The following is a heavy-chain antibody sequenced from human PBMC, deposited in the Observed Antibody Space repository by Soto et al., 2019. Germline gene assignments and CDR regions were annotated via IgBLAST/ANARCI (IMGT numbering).Heavy chain of an antibody. CDR2: IIPILGIA. Sequence: QVQLVQSGAEVKKPGSSVKVCCKASGGTFSSYTISWVRQAPGQGLEWMGRIIPILGIANYAQKFQGRVTITADKSTSTAYMELSSLRSEDTAVYYCARDKAAGKFDYWGQGTLVTVSS. V-gene: IGHV1-69*08. CDR3: ARDKAAGKFDY. J-gene: IGHJ4*02. CDR1: GGTFSSYT. D-gene: IGHD6-13*01.